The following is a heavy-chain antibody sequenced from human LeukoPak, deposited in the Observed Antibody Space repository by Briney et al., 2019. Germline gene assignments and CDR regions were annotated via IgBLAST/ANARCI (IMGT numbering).Heavy chain of an antibody. V-gene: IGHV3-23*01. D-gene: IGHD6-13*01. CDR3: AKDPLGYSSSWFEGGY. CDR2: ISGSGGST. J-gene: IGHJ4*02. Sequence: PGGSLRLSCAASGFTFSSYGMHWVRQAPGKGLEWVSAISGSGGSTYYADSVKGRFTISRDNSKNTLYLQMNSLRAEDTAVYYCAKDPLGYSSSWFEGGYWGQGTLVTVSS. CDR1: GFTFSSYG.